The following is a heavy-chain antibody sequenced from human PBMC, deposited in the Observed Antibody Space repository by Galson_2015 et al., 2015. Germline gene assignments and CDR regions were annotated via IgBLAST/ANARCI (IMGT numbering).Heavy chain of an antibody. CDR1: GFTFSSYS. CDR2: ISSSSSYI. V-gene: IGHV3-21*04. Sequence: SLRLSCAASGFTFSSYSMNWVRQAPGKGLEWVSSISSSSSYIYYADSVKGRFTISRDNAKNSLYLQMNSLRSEDTAVYYCARAKRGITGTANDPWGQGTLVTVSS. D-gene: IGHD1-7*01. J-gene: IGHJ5*02. CDR3: ARAKRGITGTANDP.